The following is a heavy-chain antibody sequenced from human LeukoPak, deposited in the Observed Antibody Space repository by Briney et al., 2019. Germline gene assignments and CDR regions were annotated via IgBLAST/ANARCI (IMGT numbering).Heavy chain of an antibody. D-gene: IGHD5-18*01. J-gene: IGHJ4*02. CDR3: ARGRADTAMYY. Sequence: ASVKVSCKASGYTFAGYYMHWVRQAPGQGLEWMGGIIPIFGTANYAQKFQGRVTITADESTSTAYMELSSLRSEDTAVYYCARGRADTAMYYWGQGTLVTVSS. V-gene: IGHV1-69*13. CDR2: IIPIFGTA. CDR1: GYTFAGYY.